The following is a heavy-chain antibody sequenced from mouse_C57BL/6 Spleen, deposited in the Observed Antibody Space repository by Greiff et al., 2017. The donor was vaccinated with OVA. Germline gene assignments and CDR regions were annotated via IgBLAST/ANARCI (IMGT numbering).Heavy chain of an antibody. CDR1: GYTFTDYN. D-gene: IGHD2-5*01. Sequence: EVQLQQSGPELVKPGASVKMSCKASGYTFTDYNMHWVKQSHGKSLEWIGYINPNNGGTSYNQKFKGKATLTVNKSSSTAYMELRSLTSEDSAVYYCARALYYSNDFAYWGQGTLVTVSA. CDR2: INPNNGGT. CDR3: ARALYYSNDFAY. J-gene: IGHJ3*01. V-gene: IGHV1-22*01.